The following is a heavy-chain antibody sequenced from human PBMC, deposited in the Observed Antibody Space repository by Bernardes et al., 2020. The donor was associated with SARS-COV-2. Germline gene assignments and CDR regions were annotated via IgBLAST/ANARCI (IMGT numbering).Heavy chain of an antibody. CDR1: GGSFSDYF. V-gene: IGHV4-34*01. D-gene: IGHD3-9*01. Sequence: SETLSLTCAVYGGSFSDYFWNWFRQPPGRGLEWIGEIIHSGSTNYSPSLKSRLTLSRDTSQNQISLRLTSVTAADTAVYFCARGAVDFPHGPGRLDSWGPRTLVTVSP. CDR3: ARGAVDFPHGPGRLDS. J-gene: IGHJ5*02. CDR2: IIHSGST.